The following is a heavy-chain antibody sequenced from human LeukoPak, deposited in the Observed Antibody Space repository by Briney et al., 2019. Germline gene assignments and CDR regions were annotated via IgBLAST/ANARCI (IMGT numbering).Heavy chain of an antibody. Sequence: PGGSLRLSCAASGFTFSSYSMNWVRQAPGKGLEWVSSISSSSSYIYYADSVKGRFTISRDNAKNSLYLQMNSLRAEDTAVYYCASVPYYYDSSGSMYYFDYWGQGTLVTVSP. D-gene: IGHD3-22*01. CDR3: ASVPYYYDSSGSMYYFDY. J-gene: IGHJ4*02. V-gene: IGHV3-21*01. CDR1: GFTFSSYS. CDR2: ISSSSSYI.